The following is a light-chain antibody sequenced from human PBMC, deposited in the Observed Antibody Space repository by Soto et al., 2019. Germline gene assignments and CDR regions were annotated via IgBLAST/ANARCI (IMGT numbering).Light chain of an antibody. CDR3: SSYTGSTTPLV. J-gene: IGLJ2*01. Sequence: QSALTQPASVSGSPGQSITISCTGTSSDVGNYNYVSWYQHHPGKAPKLMIYEVTNRPSGVSNRFSGSKSGNTASLTISGLQAEDESDYYCSSYTGSTTPLVFGGGTQLTVL. CDR2: EVT. V-gene: IGLV2-14*01. CDR1: SSDVGNYNY.